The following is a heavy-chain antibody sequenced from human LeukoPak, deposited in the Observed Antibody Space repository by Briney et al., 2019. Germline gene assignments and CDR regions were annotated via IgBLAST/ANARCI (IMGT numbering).Heavy chain of an antibody. CDR1: GYTFTGYY. Sequence: ASVKVSCKASGYTFTGYYMHWVRQAPGQGLEWMGWINPNSGGTNYAQKFQGRVTMTRDTSISTAYMELSRLRSDDTAVYYCARGKYSSSPVLDYWGQGTLVTVSS. J-gene: IGHJ4*02. CDR3: ARGKYSSSPVLDY. CDR2: INPNSGGT. D-gene: IGHD6-6*01. V-gene: IGHV1-2*02.